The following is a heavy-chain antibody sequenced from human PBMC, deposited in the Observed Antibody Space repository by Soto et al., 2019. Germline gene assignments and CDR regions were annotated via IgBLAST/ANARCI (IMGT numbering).Heavy chain of an antibody. CDR2: IHYSGST. CDR3: ARIIAAAGGRRYFDL. D-gene: IGHD6-13*01. CDR1: GDSISSYY. V-gene: IGHV4-59*12. Sequence: SETLSLTCIVSGDSISSYYWSWIRQSPGKGLEWIGYIHYSGSTNYNPSLKSRVTISVDRSKNQFSLKLSSVTAADTAVYYCARIIAAAGGRRYFDLWGRGTLVTVSS. J-gene: IGHJ2*01.